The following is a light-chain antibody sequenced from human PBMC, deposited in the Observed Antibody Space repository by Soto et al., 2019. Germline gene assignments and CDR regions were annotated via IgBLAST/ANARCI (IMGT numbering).Light chain of an antibody. CDR2: DVS. CDR1: PISNNL. V-gene: IGKV1-5*01. J-gene: IGKJ4*01. Sequence: DVLVTQSPATLSASVGDRVTISCRAGPISNNLLAWYQQKPGDAPKFLIYDVSTLESGVPSRFSGSGSGTEFTLTISSLQPEDCATYYCQQYDSYSHTFGGGTRVEIK. CDR3: QQYDSYSHT.